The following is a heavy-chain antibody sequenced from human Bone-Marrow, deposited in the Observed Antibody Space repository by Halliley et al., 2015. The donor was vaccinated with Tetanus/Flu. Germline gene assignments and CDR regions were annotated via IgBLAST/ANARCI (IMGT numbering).Heavy chain of an antibody. CDR1: GVTVSNNY. V-gene: IGHV3-53*01. D-gene: IGHD4-4*01. CDR2: IYSGGDT. Sequence: EVQLVQSGGGLIQPGGSLRLSCAASGVTVSNNYMNWVRQAPGKGLEWVSVIYSGGDTSYADSVRGRFTISRDSSRNTLYLQMNSLRAEDTAVYYCARNQPVTTLGYWGQGTLVTVSS. CDR3: ARNQPVTTLGY. J-gene: IGHJ4*02.